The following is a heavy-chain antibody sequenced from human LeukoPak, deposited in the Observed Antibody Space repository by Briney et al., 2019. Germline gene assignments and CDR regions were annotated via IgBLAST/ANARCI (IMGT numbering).Heavy chain of an antibody. CDR1: GGSISSSSYY. J-gene: IGHJ4*02. V-gene: IGHV4-39*07. D-gene: IGHD3-9*01. CDR2: IYYSGST. Sequence: SETLSLTCTVSGGSISSSSYYWGWIRQAPGKGLEWIGSIYYSGSTYYNPSLKSRVTISVDTSKNQFSLKLSSVTAADTAVYYCARVVSMTGYYVDYWGQGTLVTVSS. CDR3: ARVVSMTGYYVDY.